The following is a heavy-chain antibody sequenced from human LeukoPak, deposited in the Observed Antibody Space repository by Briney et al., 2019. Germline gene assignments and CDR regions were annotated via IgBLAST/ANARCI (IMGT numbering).Heavy chain of an antibody. CDR1: GGTFSSYA. CDR3: VRDAIAVAGTVQNLFDY. D-gene: IGHD6-19*01. CDR2: IIPIFGTA. Sequence: SVKVSCKASGGTFSSYAISWVRQAPGHALEWMGRIIPIFGTANYAQKFQGRVTITTDESPRTAYMELSSLRSEDTAGYYCVRDAIAVAGTVQNLFDYGGRGTLVTVSS. J-gene: IGHJ4*02. V-gene: IGHV1-69*05.